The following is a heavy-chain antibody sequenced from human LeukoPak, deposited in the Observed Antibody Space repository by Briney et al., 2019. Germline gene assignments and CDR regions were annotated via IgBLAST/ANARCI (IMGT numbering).Heavy chain of an antibody. V-gene: IGHV4-39*07. J-gene: IGHJ4*02. CDR3: ARANYDILTGLFDY. CDR2: IYYSGST. Sequence: PSETLPLTCSVSGGSISSSSYYWGWIRQPPGKGLEWIGSIYYSGSTSYNPSLKSRVTISVDTSKNQFSLKLSSVTAADTAVYYCARANYDILTGLFDYGGQGTLVTVSS. D-gene: IGHD3-9*01. CDR1: GGSISSSSYY.